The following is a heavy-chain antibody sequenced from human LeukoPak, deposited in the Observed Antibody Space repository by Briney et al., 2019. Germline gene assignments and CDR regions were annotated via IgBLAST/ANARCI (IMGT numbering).Heavy chain of an antibody. CDR3: ARVRYDFWSGYYGPFDY. D-gene: IGHD3-3*01. V-gene: IGHV4-34*01. Sequence: SETLSLTCAVYGGSFSGYYWSWIRQPPGKGLEWIGEINHSGSANYNPSLKSRVTISVDTSKNQFSLKLSSVTAADTAVYYCARVRYDFWSGYYGPFDYWGQGTLVTVSS. J-gene: IGHJ4*02. CDR2: INHSGSA. CDR1: GGSFSGYY.